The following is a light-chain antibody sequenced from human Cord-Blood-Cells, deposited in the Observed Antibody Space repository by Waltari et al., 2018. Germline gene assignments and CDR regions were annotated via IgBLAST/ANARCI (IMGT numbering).Light chain of an antibody. J-gene: IGKJ2*01. Sequence: EIVLTQSPATLSSSPGERATLSCRASQSVSSYLALYQQKPGQAPRLLIYDASNRATGIPARFSVSGSGTDFTLTISSLEPEYVAVYYCQQRSNWPPMYTFGQGTKLEIK. CDR3: QQRSNWPPMYT. CDR1: QSVSSY. V-gene: IGKV3-11*01. CDR2: DAS.